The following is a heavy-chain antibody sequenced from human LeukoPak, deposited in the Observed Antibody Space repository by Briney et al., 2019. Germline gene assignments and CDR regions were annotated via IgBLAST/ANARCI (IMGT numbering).Heavy chain of an antibody. CDR1: GGSISSYY. J-gene: IGHJ4*02. V-gene: IGHV4-4*07. CDR3: ARSVILWFGELLTPDY. D-gene: IGHD3-10*01. CDR2: IYTSGNT. Sequence: SETLSLTCTVSGGSISSYYWSWIRQPAGKGLEWIGRIYTSGNTNYNPSLKSRVTMSLDKSKDQFSLKLSSVTAADTAVYYCARSVILWFGELLTPDYWGQGTLVTVSS.